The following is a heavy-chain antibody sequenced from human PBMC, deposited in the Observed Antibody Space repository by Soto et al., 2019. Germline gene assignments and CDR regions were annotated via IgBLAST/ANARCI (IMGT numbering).Heavy chain of an antibody. CDR2: IIPIFGTA. CDR3: ARKAADGGPPISYNYYYYYGMDV. D-gene: IGHD6-13*01. V-gene: IGHV1-69*01. Sequence: QVQLVQSGAEVKKPGSSVKLSCQASGGTFSSYAISWVRQAPGHGLAWMGGIIPIFGTANYAQKVQGRVTITADESTSTAYMELSSMRSEDTAVYYCARKAADGGPPISYNYYYYYGMDVWGQGTTVTVSS. CDR1: GGTFSSYA. J-gene: IGHJ6*02.